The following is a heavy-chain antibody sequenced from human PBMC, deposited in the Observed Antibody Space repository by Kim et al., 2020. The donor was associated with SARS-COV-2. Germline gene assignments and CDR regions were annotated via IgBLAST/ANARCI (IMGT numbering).Heavy chain of an antibody. Sequence: GGSLRLSCVASGFTFSSYSMNWVRQAPGKGLEWVSLISSTSSYIDYADSLKGRFTISRDNAKNSLYLQLNSLRVEDTAVYYCATSYFTVGANIDYWGQGTLLTVSS. V-gene: IGHV3-21*01. CDR2: ISSTSSYI. CDR3: ATSYFTVGANIDY. J-gene: IGHJ4*02. D-gene: IGHD1-26*01. CDR1: GFTFSSYS.